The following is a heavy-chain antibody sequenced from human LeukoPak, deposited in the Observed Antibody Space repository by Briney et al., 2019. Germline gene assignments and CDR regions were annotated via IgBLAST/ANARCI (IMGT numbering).Heavy chain of an antibody. Sequence: GASLEISGQAAGYAFSNYWIGWVRQLPGKGPEGVGFIYPADSSTRYSPSFQGQVTISADKSISSAYLQWSSLKASDTAMYYCARRYYHTTEFDPWGQGTLVTVSS. CDR2: IYPADSST. J-gene: IGHJ5*02. D-gene: IGHD3-10*01. CDR1: GYAFSNYW. CDR3: ARRYYHTTEFDP. V-gene: IGHV5-51*01.